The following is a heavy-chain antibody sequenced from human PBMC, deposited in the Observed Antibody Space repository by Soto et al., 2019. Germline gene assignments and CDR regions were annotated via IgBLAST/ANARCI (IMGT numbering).Heavy chain of an antibody. CDR2: ISAYNGNT. V-gene: IGHV1-18*01. CDR3: ARVEDIVLMVYAIY. Sequence: ASVKVSCQASGYTFSDQYMHWVRQAPGQGLEWMGWISAYNGNTNYAQKLQGRVTMTTDTSTSTAYMELRSLRSDDTAVYYCARVEDIVLMVYAIYWGQGTLVTVSS. CDR1: GYTFSDQY. D-gene: IGHD2-8*01. J-gene: IGHJ4*02.